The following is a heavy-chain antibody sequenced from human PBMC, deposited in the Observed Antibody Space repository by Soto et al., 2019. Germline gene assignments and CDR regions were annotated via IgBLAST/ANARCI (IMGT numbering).Heavy chain of an antibody. J-gene: IGHJ4*02. Sequence: QVQLQQWGAGLLKPSETLSLTCAVYGGSFSGYYWSWIRQPPGKGLEWIGEINHSGSTNYNPSLKSRVTISVDTSKNQFSLKLSSVTAADTAVYYCARGQSSLLLDCWGQGILVTVS. D-gene: IGHD2-8*02. CDR3: ARGQSSLLLDC. V-gene: IGHV4-34*01. CDR1: GGSFSGYY. CDR2: INHSGST.